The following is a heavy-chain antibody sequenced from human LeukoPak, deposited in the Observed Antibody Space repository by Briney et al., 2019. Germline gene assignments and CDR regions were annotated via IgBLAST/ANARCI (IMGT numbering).Heavy chain of an antibody. V-gene: IGHV5-51*01. CDR2: IYPGDSDT. J-gene: IGHJ4*02. Sequence: GESLKISGKGSGYTFTTYWIGGVRQMPGKGLESMGIIYPGDSDTKSSPSFQGQVTISADKSISTAYLQWSTLKASDTAMYYCARRVGGGTYYFDYWGQGTLATVSS. D-gene: IGHD6-19*01. CDR3: ARRVGGGTYYFDY. CDR1: GYTFTTYW.